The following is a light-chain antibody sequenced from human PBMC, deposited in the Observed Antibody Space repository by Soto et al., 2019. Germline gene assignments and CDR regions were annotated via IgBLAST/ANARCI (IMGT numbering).Light chain of an antibody. CDR1: QSFRGL. V-gene: IGKV3-11*01. Sequence: EVVLTQSPVTLSLSPGERATLSCRASQSFRGLLAWYQQKPGQAPRLLIYDAYNRATGIPPRFSGSGSGTEFTLTSSSLEPEDSAVYYCQQRHMWPITFGQGTRLEIK. CDR3: QQRHMWPIT. J-gene: IGKJ5*01. CDR2: DAY.